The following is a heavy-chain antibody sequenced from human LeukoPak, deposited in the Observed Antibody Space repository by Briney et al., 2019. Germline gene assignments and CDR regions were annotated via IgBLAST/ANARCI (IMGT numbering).Heavy chain of an antibody. J-gene: IGHJ4*02. V-gene: IGHV1-2*02. CDR3: ARARPLVATKRGDLNY. Sequence: GASVKVSCKASGYTFTGYYMHWVRQAPGQGLEWMGWINPNSGGTNYAQKFQGRVTMTTDTSISTAYMELSRLRSDDTAVYYCARARPLVATKRGDLNYWGQGTLVTVSS. CDR2: INPNSGGT. CDR1: GYTFTGYY. D-gene: IGHD5-12*01.